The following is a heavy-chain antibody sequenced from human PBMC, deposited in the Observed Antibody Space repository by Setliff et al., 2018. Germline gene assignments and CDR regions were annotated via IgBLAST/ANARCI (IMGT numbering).Heavy chain of an antibody. Sequence: ESLKISCAASGFTFSGSAVYWVRQASGRGLEWVGRIRSKADSYATAYAASVKARFTIXXDDSXNXXXXXVNSLKTEDTAVYYCAITMTTGVDFFDYWGQGTLVTVSS. CDR3: AITMTTGVDFFDY. V-gene: IGHV3-73*01. CDR2: IRSKADSYAT. CDR1: GFTFSGSA. D-gene: IGHD4-17*01. J-gene: IGHJ4*02.